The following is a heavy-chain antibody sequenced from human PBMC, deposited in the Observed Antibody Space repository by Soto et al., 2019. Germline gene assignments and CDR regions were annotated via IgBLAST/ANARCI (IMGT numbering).Heavy chain of an antibody. J-gene: IGHJ6*03. D-gene: IGHD2-15*01. V-gene: IGHV4-59*08. CDR2: IYYSGST. Sequence: PSETLSLTCTVSGGSISSYYWSWIRQPPGKGLEWIGYIYYSGSTNYNPSLKSRVTISVDTSKNQFSLKLSSVTAADTAVYYCARHKGGRYCSGGSCYPLRYYYYYMEVWGKGSTVTVSS. CDR1: GGSISSYY. CDR3: ARHKGGRYCSGGSCYPLRYYYYYMEV.